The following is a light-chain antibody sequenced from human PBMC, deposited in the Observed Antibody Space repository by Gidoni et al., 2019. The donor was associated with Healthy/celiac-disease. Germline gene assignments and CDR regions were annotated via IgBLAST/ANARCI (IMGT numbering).Light chain of an antibody. CDR3: QQYDNLPFT. CDR1: QDISNY. CDR2: DAS. Sequence: DIQMRQTPSSLSASVGDRVTITCQARQDISNYLNWYQQKPGKAPKLLIYDASNLETGVPSRFSGSGSGTDFTFTISSLQPEAIATYYCQQYDNLPFTFXPXTNVDI. V-gene: IGKV1-33*01. J-gene: IGKJ3*01.